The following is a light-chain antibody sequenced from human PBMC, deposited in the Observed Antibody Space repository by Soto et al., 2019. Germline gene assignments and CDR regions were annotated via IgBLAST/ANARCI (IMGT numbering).Light chain of an antibody. CDR1: SSDVGGYNY. J-gene: IGLJ2*01. Sequence: QSALTQPRSVSGSPGQSVTICCTGTSSDVGGYNYVSWYQQHPGKAPKLMIYDVARRPSGVPDRFSGSKSGNTASLTISGLQAEDEADYYCCSYGGSYTVVFGGGTKLTVL. CDR3: CSYGGSYTVV. V-gene: IGLV2-11*01. CDR2: DVA.